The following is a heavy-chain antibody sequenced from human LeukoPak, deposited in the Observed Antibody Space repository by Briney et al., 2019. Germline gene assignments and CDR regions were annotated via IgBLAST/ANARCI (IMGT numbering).Heavy chain of an antibody. D-gene: IGHD5-12*01. V-gene: IGHV4-34*01. CDR3: ARQVATKGEWAFDS. CDR1: GGSFSGYY. Sequence: PSETLSLTCAVYGGSFSGYYWSWIRQPPGKGLEWIGSVHHSGNTYYTPSFPSRITISVVTSKNQFSLKLSSVTAADTAVYYCARQVATKGEWAFDSWGQGTMVTVSS. CDR2: VHHSGNT. J-gene: IGHJ3*02.